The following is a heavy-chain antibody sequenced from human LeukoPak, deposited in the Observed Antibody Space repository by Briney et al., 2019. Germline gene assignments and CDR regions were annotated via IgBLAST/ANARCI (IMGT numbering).Heavy chain of an antibody. CDR2: IYTSGST. Sequence: GSLRLSCAASGFTFSSYAMSWIRQPAGKGLEWIGRIYTSGSTNYNPSLKSRVTMSVDTSKNQFSLKLSSVTAADTAVYYCARGLRFLDGWGQGTVVTVSS. CDR1: GFTFSSYA. D-gene: IGHD3-3*01. CDR3: ARGLRFLDG. J-gene: IGHJ4*02. V-gene: IGHV4-4*07.